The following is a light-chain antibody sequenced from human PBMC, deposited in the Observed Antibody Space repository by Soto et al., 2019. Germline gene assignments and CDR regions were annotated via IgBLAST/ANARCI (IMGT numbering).Light chain of an antibody. CDR2: GAS. CDR1: QSVTSSY. V-gene: IGKV3-20*01. J-gene: IGKJ1*01. Sequence: EIVLTQSPGTLSLSPGERATLSCRASQSVTSSYLVWYQQKPGQAPRLLIFGASTRATGIPDRFSGSGSGTDFTLTISRLEPEDFAVYYCQHYGSSPPWTFGQGTKVEI. CDR3: QHYGSSPPWT.